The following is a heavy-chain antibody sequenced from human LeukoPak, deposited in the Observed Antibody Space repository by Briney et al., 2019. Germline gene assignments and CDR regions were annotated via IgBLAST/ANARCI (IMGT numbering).Heavy chain of an antibody. CDR1: GFTLSVFA. J-gene: IGHJ3*02. V-gene: IGHV3-49*04. Sequence: GRSLRLSCTASGFTLSVFALSWVRHAPGKGREWVGFIRSNPHDGTRQYAPSMKDRFTISKDDSQTVAYLQINSLQTEDTAVYYCARDRFQSAGYYGALHIWGQGTMVTVAS. D-gene: IGHD3-3*01. CDR3: ARDRFQSAGYYGALHI. CDR2: IRSNPHDGTR.